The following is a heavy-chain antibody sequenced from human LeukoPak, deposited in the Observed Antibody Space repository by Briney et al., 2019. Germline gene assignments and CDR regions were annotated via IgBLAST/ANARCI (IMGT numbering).Heavy chain of an antibody. CDR1: GGSISSSNW. CDR3: ARARNDYGGNVGFDY. J-gene: IGHJ4*02. Sequence: TSETLSLTCAVSGGSISSSNWWSWVRQPPGKGLEWIGEIYHSGSTNYNPSLKSRVTISVDKSKNQFSLKLSSVTAADTAVYYCARARNDYGGNVGFDYWGQGTLVTVSS. D-gene: IGHD4-23*01. CDR2: IYHSGST. V-gene: IGHV4-4*02.